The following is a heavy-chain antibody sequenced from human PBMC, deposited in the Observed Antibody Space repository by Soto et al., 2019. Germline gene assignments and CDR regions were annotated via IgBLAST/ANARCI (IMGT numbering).Heavy chain of an antibody. CDR3: ATGFWSGPNAHYFDY. J-gene: IGHJ4*01. CDR2: IIPLFGTE. Sequence: QVHLVQSGAEVKKPGSSVKVSCKASGGSFSTYAINWLRQAPGQGLEWMGGIIPLFGTENYAQNFQDRFTFNADKSTTTAYMEVRSLTSEDTAVYYCATGFWSGPNAHYFDYWGQGTLVTVSS. V-gene: IGHV1-69*06. D-gene: IGHD3-3*01. CDR1: GGSFSTYA.